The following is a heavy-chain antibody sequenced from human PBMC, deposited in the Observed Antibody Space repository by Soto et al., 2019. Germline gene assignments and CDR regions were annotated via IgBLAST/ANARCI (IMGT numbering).Heavy chain of an antibody. J-gene: IGHJ6*02. CDR3: ARRYYDFWSGYYTDYYYYGMDV. D-gene: IGHD3-3*01. CDR2: IWYDGSNK. V-gene: IGHV3-33*01. Sequence: PGGSLRLSCAASGFTFSSYGMHWVRQAPGKGLEWVAVIWYDGSNKYYADSVKGRFTISRDNSKNTLYLQMNSLRAEDTAVYYCARRYYDFWSGYYTDYYYYGMDVWGQGTTVTVSS. CDR1: GFTFSSYG.